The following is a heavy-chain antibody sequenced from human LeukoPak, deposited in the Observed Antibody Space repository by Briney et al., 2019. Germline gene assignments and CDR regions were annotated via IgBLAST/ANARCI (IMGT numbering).Heavy chain of an antibody. V-gene: IGHV3-7*01. CDR3: AIEGSGRSLHP. CDR2: IKEDGSQN. Sequence: GGSLRLSCAASGFISSNVWLSWVRQAPGKGLEWVANIKEDGSQNYYVDPAEGRFTISRDTARNTLHLQIKSLRAEDTAMYYYAIEGSGRSLHPWGQGTLVTVAS. CDR1: GFISSNVW. D-gene: IGHD3-3*01. J-gene: IGHJ5*02.